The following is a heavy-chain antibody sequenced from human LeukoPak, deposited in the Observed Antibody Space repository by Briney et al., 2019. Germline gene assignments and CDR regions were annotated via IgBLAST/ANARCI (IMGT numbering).Heavy chain of an antibody. V-gene: IGHV4-34*01. CDR1: GGSFIDYY. D-gene: IGHD3-22*01. CDR3: ARKGDSSGYYYRGHFDF. J-gene: IGHJ4*02. Sequence: SETLSLTCAVYGGSFIDYYWSWIRQSPGKGLEWIGEINHSGTTNYNPSLKSRVTMSIDTSKNQFSLKLSSVTAADTAVYYCARKGDSSGYYYRGHFDFWGRGTLVTVSS. CDR2: INHSGTT.